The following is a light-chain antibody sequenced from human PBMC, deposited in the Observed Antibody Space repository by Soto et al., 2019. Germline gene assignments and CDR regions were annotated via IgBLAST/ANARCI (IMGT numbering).Light chain of an antibody. V-gene: IGKV3-20*01. CDR2: GAS. J-gene: IGKJ3*01. CDR3: QQYGSSPGFT. Sequence: EIVLTQSPGTLSLSPGERATLSCRASQSVSSSYLAWYQQKPGQAPRLLIYGASSRATGIPDRFSGSGSGTDFTLTISRMEREDSAVYYCQQYGSSPGFTFGPGTKVDIK. CDR1: QSVSSSY.